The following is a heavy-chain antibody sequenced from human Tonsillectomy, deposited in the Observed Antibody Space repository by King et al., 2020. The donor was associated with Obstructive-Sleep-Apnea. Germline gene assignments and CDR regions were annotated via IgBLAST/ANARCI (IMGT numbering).Heavy chain of an antibody. CDR1: RFSFSSYW. D-gene: IGHD3-10*02. V-gene: IGHV3-7*04. CDR2: IKQDGSEK. J-gene: IGHJ4*02. Sequence: VQLVESGGGLVQPGGSLRLSCAASRFSFSSYWMSWVRQAPGKGLEWVANIKQDGSEKYYVDSVKGRFTISRDNAKNSLYLQMNSLRAEDTAVYYCARGSDADVAYYFDCWGQATLATAS. CDR3: ARGSDADVAYYFDC.